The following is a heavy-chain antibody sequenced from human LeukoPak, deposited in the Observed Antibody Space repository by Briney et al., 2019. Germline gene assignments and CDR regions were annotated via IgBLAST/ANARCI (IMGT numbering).Heavy chain of an antibody. CDR1: GGSISSYY. CDR3: ARDPRDGDLSWFDP. Sequence: SETLSLTCTASGGSISSYYWSWIRQPPGKGLEWIGYIYYSGSTNYNPSLKSRVTISVDTSKNQFSLKLSSVTAADTAVYYCARDPRDGDLSWFDPWGQGTLVTVSS. D-gene: IGHD4-17*01. V-gene: IGHV4-59*01. J-gene: IGHJ5*02. CDR2: IYYSGST.